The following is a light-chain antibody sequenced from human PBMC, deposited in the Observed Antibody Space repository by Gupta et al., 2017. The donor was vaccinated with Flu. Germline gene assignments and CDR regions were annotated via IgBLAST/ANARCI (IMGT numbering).Light chain of an antibody. V-gene: IGKV3-20*01. CDR3: QQYGSYPYT. J-gene: IGKJ2*01. CDR2: GAS. CDR1: QSVSSSY. Sequence: EIVLTQSPGTLSLSPGGRATLSCRASQSVSSSYLAWYQQKPGQAPRLLIYGASSRATGTPDRFSGSGSGTDFTHTISRLETEDFAVYYCQQYGSYPYTFGRGTKLEIK.